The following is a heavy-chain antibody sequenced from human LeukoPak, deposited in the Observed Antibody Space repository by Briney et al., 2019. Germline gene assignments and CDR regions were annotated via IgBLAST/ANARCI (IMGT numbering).Heavy chain of an antibody. CDR2: IGVRTGQT. Sequence: ASVKVSCKASGYMFVSRGFTWVRQAPGQGLEWMGWIGVRTGQTRFAQQFRDRFTMTTNTSTTTAFMELKSLRPDDTAVYYCVRDNSGLAGVSLDLWGQGTQVIVSS. CDR1: GYMFVSRG. CDR3: VRDNSGLAGVSLDL. J-gene: IGHJ4*02. D-gene: IGHD6-13*01. V-gene: IGHV1-18*01.